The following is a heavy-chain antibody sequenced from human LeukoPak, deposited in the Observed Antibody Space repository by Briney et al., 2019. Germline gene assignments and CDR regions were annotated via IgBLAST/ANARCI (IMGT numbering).Heavy chain of an antibody. Sequence: SETLSLTCAVSGYSIISGYYWGWIRQPPGKGLEWIGSIYHIGSTYYNPSLNNRVAISVDTSKNQFSLKLSSVTAADTAVYYCARGDFWSGYYPPDYFDYWGQGTLVTVSS. D-gene: IGHD3-3*01. J-gene: IGHJ4*02. CDR3: ARGDFWSGYYPPDYFDY. V-gene: IGHV4-38-2*01. CDR2: IYHIGST. CDR1: GYSIISGYY.